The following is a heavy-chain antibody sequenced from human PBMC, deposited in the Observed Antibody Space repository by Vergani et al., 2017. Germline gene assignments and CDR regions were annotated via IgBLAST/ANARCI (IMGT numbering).Heavy chain of an antibody. V-gene: IGHV1-24*01. CDR3: ATPRLRFSYYYYYGMDV. J-gene: IGHJ6*02. CDR1: GYTLTELS. D-gene: IGHD5-12*01. CDR2: FDPEDGET. Sequence: QVQLVQSGAEVKKPGASVKVSCKVSGYTLTELSMHWVRQAPGKGLEWMGGFDPEDGETIYAQKFQGRVTMPEDTSTDTAYMELGSLRSEDTAVYYCATPRLRFSYYYYYGMDVWGQGTTVTVSS.